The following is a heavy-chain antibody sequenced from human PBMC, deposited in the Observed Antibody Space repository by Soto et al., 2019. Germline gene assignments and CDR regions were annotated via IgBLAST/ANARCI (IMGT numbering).Heavy chain of an antibody. CDR3: ARARPGVTSGYYAYGMDV. D-gene: IGHD3-16*02. Sequence: EVQLVESGGGLVKPGGSLRLSCAASGFTFSSYSMNWVRQAPGKGLEWVSSISSSSSYIYYADSVKGRFTISRDNAKNSRELQMTSLRAEDTAVYYCARARPGVTSGYYAYGMDVCGHGPTVTVSS. V-gene: IGHV3-21*01. J-gene: IGHJ6*02. CDR2: ISSSSSYI. CDR1: GFTFSSYS.